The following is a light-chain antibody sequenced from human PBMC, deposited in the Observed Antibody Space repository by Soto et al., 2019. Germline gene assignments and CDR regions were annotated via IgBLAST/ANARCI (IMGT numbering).Light chain of an antibody. CDR1: SSNIGAGYD. CDR3: QSYDSSLSGWV. V-gene: IGLV1-40*01. CDR2: GNN. Sequence: QAVVTQPPSVSGAPGQRVTISCTGTSSNIGAGYDVHWYQELPGTAPKLLMYGNNNRPSGVPDRFSASKSGTSASLAITGLQPEDEADYYCQSYDSSLSGWVFGGGTKLTVL. J-gene: IGLJ3*02.